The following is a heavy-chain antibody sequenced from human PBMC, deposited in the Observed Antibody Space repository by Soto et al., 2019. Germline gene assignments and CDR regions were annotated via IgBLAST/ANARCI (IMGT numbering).Heavy chain of an antibody. CDR2: IYRTGST. J-gene: IGHJ4*02. Sequence: SETLSLTCAVSGGSFTINNWWTCVRQPPGQGLEWIGDIYRTGSTNYNPSLKSRVTISLDKSENQFSLKVTSLTAADTAVYYCASRDPGTSVDYWGQGTLVTVSS. D-gene: IGHD1-7*01. V-gene: IGHV4-4*02. CDR1: GGSFTINNW. CDR3: ASRDPGTSVDY.